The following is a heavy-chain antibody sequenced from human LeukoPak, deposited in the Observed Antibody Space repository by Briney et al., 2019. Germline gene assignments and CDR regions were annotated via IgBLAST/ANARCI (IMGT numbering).Heavy chain of an antibody. D-gene: IGHD4-23*01. J-gene: IGHJ3*02. CDR3: ARGGNRSMDPDDAFDI. Sequence: ASVKVSCKASGYTFTSYDINWVRQATGQGLEWMGWMNPNSGNTGYAQKFQGRVTMTRNTSISTAYMELSSLRSEDTAVYYCARGGNRSMDPDDAFDIWGQGTMVTVSS. CDR2: MNPNSGNT. CDR1: GYTFTSYD. V-gene: IGHV1-8*01.